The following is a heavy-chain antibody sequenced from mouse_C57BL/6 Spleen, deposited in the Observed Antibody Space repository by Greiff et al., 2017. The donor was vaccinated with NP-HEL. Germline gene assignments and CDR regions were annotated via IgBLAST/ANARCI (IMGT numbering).Heavy chain of an antibody. D-gene: IGHD2-4*01. Sequence: EVQLQQSGPELVKPGASVRIPCKASGYTFTDYNMDWVKQSHGKSLEWIGDINPNNGGTIYNQKFKGKATLTVDKSSSTAYMQLSSLTYEDSAVYYCARSPGNFDYNYFDYWGQGTTLTVSS. CDR1: GYTFTDYN. V-gene: IGHV1-18*01. CDR3: ARSPGNFDYNYFDY. CDR2: INPNNGGT. J-gene: IGHJ2*01.